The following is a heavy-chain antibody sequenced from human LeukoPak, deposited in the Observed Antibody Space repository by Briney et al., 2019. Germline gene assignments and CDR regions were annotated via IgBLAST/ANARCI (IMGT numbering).Heavy chain of an antibody. CDR3: ARDLAVTNDHYYGMDV. D-gene: IGHD4-17*01. CDR2: ISYDGSNK. CDR1: GFTFSSYA. Sequence: GSLRLSCAASGFTFSSYAMHWVRQAPGKGLEWVAVISYDGSNKYYADSVKGRFTISRDNSKNTLYLQMNSLRAEDTAVYYCARDLAVTNDHYYGMDVWGQGTTVTVSS. V-gene: IGHV3-30*04. J-gene: IGHJ6*02.